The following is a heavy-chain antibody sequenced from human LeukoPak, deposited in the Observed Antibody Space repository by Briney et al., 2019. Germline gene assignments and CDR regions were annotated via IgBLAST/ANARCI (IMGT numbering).Heavy chain of an antibody. CDR3: AKEYTPSSPLGELDS. J-gene: IGHJ4*02. CDR1: GFNLNSYA. CDR2: IRHDEANS. D-gene: IGHD6-6*01. Sequence: GGSLRLSCAVSGFNLNSYAMHWVRQAPGKGLEWVAVIRHDEANSFYADSVQGRFTISRDTSKKLLYLQMNSLRVEDAAVYYCAKEYTPSSPLGELDSWGQGTLVTVSS. V-gene: IGHV3-30*02.